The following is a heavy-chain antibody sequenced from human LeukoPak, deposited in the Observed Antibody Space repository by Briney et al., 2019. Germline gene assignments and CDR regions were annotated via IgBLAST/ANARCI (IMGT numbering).Heavy chain of an antibody. D-gene: IGHD3-10*01. Sequence: GGSLRLSCAASGFTFSSYEMNWVRQAPGKGLEWVSYISSSGSTIYYADSVKGRFTISRDNAKNSLYLQMNSLRAEDTAVYYCAREWARPCGSGSYHIDYWGQGTLVTVSS. CDR2: ISSSGSTI. CDR1: GFTFSSYE. CDR3: AREWARPCGSGSYHIDY. J-gene: IGHJ4*02. V-gene: IGHV3-48*03.